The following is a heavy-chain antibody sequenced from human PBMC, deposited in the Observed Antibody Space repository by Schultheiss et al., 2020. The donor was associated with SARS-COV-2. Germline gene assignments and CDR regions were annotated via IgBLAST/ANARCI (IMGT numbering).Heavy chain of an antibody. J-gene: IGHJ6*02. CDR3: ARGSTLGYGMDV. D-gene: IGHD5/OR15-5a*01. Sequence: GGSLRLSCAASGFTFSDYYMSWIRQAPGKGLEWVSYISSSSSYTNYADSVKGRFTISRDNAKNSLYLQMNSLRAEDTAVYYCARGSTLGYGMDVWGQGTTVTVSS. V-gene: IGHV3-11*05. CDR1: GFTFSDYY. CDR2: ISSSSSYT.